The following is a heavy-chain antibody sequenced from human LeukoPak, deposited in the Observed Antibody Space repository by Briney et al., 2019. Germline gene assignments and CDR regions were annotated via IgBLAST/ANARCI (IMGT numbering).Heavy chain of an antibody. Sequence: SETLSLTCTVSGGSISSYYWSWIRQPPGKGLEWIGYIYYSGSTNYNPSLKSRVTISVDTSKNQFSLKLSSVTAADTAVYYCARRPTYYYDSSSYSNAFDIWGQGTMVTVSS. J-gene: IGHJ3*02. CDR1: GGSISSYY. D-gene: IGHD3-22*01. V-gene: IGHV4-59*08. CDR2: IYYSGST. CDR3: ARRPTYYYDSSSYSNAFDI.